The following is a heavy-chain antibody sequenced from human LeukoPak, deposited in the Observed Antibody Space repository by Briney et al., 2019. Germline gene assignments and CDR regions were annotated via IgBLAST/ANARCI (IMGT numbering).Heavy chain of an antibody. Sequence: SVKVSFKASGGIFSRYAISWVRQAPGQGLEWMGRIIPILGIANYAQKFQGRVTITADKSTSTAYMELSSLRSEDTAVYYCARDLPLLYSSSSSGIDVWGQGTTVTVSS. CDR1: GGIFSRYA. D-gene: IGHD6-6*01. CDR2: IIPILGIA. V-gene: IGHV1-69*04. J-gene: IGHJ6*02. CDR3: ARDLPLLYSSSSSGIDV.